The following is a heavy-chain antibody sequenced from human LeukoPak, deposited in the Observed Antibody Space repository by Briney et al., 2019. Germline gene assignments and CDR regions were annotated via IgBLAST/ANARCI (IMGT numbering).Heavy chain of an antibody. D-gene: IGHD4-11*01. CDR2: IKVDGSDT. V-gene: IGHV3-7*01. CDR3: ARGDSSGD. J-gene: IGHJ4*02. Sequence: PGGSLSLSCAASGFPFSTSLMTWVRQAPGKGLEWVANIKVDGSDTNYADSVRGRFTISRDNAENPLYLQMNTLRDEDTAVYYCARGDSSGDWGQGTLVTVSS. CDR1: GFPFSTSL.